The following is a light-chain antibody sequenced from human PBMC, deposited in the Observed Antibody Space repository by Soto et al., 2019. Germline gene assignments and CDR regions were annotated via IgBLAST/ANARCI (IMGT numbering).Light chain of an antibody. J-gene: IGLJ2*01. V-gene: IGLV1-47*01. CDR1: SSIIGSNY. CDR3: ATREGSLRAHVV. CDR2: RDS. Sequence: QSVLAQPPSASGTPGQRVTISCSGSSSIIGSNYVYWYQQLPGTAPKVLIYRDSQRPSGVPDRFSGSKSGTSASLAISGLLSEDEAEYYCATREGSLRAHVVFGGGTKLTVL.